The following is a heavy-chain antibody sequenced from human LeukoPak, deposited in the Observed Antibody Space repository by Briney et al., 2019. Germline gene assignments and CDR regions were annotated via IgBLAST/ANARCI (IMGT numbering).Heavy chain of an antibody. Sequence: SETLSLTCTVSGGSITDYYWSWLRQPPEKGLQWIGFIYHTGSTRYNPSLRSRVTISVDTSKEQFSLELISVSAADTAVYYCARQPPYRYSSTWPPFYYYGMDVWGQGATVTVSS. V-gene: IGHV4-59*08. J-gene: IGHJ6*02. CDR3: ARQPPYRYSSTWPPFYYYGMDV. CDR1: GGSITDYY. CDR2: IYHTGST. D-gene: IGHD4-11*01.